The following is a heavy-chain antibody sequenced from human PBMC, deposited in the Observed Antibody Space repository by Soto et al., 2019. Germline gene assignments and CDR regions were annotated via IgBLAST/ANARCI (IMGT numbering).Heavy chain of an antibody. D-gene: IGHD3-10*01. CDR2: INAGNGNT. Sequence: ASVKVSCTASGYTLTSYAMHWVRQAPGQRLEWMGWINAGNGNTKYSQKFQGRVTITRDTSASTAYMELSSLRSEDTAVYYCAGQPTAGSYYDLGSYYYYYAMDVWGQGTTVTVSS. CDR3: AGQPTAGSYYDLGSYYYYYAMDV. V-gene: IGHV1-3*01. J-gene: IGHJ6*02. CDR1: GYTLTSYA.